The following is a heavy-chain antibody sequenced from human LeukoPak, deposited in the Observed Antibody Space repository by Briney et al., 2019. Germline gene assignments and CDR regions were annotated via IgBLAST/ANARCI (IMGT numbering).Heavy chain of an antibody. Sequence: PSETLSLTCTVSGGSISSYYWSWIRQPAGKGLEWIGRIYTSGSTNYNPSLKSRVTMSVDTSKNQFSLKLSSVTAADTAVYYCARGVGLPEYYYDSSGYRGGAFDIWGQGTMVTVSS. J-gene: IGHJ3*02. D-gene: IGHD3-22*01. CDR3: ARGVGLPEYYYDSSGYRGGAFDI. CDR2: IYTSGST. V-gene: IGHV4-4*07. CDR1: GGSISSYY.